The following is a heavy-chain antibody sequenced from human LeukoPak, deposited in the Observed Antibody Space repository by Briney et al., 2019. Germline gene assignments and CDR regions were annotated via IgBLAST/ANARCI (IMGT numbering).Heavy chain of an antibody. CDR1: GGSLTNYY. D-gene: IGHD5-18*01. Sequence: PSETLSLTCMVSGGSLTNYYWTWIRQPPGKGLEWIGYIYYSGSTNYNPSLQSRVTILVDTSKNQFSLKLGSVTAADTAVYYCARLSRTAHLITYPAFDIWGQGTMVTVSS. CDR3: ARLSRTAHLITYPAFDI. V-gene: IGHV4-59*08. J-gene: IGHJ3*02. CDR2: IYYSGST.